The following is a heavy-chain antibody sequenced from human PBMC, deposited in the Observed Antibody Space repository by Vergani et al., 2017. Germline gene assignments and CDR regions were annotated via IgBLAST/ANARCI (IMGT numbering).Heavy chain of an antibody. CDR2: IKQDGSEQ. J-gene: IGHJ4*02. CDR1: GFIFSSYW. D-gene: IGHD6-13*01. Sequence: EVQLVESGGGLVQPGGSLRLSCAASGFIFSSYWMSWVRQAPGKGLEWVANIKQDGSEQYYVDSVKGRFTISRDNAKNSLYLQMNSLRAEDTAVYYCARDGFYSSNWFFDYWGQGTLVTVSS. CDR3: ARDGFYSSNWFFDY. V-gene: IGHV3-7*01.